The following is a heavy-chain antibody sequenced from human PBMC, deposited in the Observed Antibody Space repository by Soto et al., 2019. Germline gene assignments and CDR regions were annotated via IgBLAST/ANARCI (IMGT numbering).Heavy chain of an antibody. CDR1: GYTFTSYG. Sequence: QIQLVQSGAEVKKPGASVKVSCKASGYTFTSYGISWVRQAPGQGLEWMGWISAYNDNTNYAQKVQGRVTMTTDTSTSTAYIELRSLRSYDTAVYFCARDQLGATGDYWGQGTLVTVSS. D-gene: IGHD1-26*01. CDR3: ARDQLGATGDY. J-gene: IGHJ4*02. V-gene: IGHV1-18*01. CDR2: ISAYNDNT.